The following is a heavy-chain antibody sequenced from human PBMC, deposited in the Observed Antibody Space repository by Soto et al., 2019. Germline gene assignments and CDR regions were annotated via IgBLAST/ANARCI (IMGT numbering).Heavy chain of an antibody. V-gene: IGHV5-10-1*01. D-gene: IGHD3-22*01. CDR3: ARFPYPYYYDSSGYYYGSWFDP. CDR2: IDPSDSYT. Sequence: GESLKISCKGSGYSFTSYWISWVCQMPGKGLEWMGRIDPSDSYTNYSPSFQGHVTISADKSISTAYLQWSSLKASDTAMYYCARFPYPYYYDSSGYYYGSWFDPWGQGTLVTVSS. J-gene: IGHJ5*02. CDR1: GYSFTSYW.